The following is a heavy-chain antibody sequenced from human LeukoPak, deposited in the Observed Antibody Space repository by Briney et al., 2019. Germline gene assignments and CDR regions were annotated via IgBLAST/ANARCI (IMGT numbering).Heavy chain of an antibody. V-gene: IGHV3-21*01. CDR1: GLTFSSYS. J-gene: IGHJ4*02. Sequence: PGGSLRLSCAASGLTFSSYSMNWVRQAPGKGLEWVSSISSSSSYIYYADSVKGRFTISRDNAKNSLYLQMNSLRAEDTAVYYCASGCSSTSCYRGRDYWGQGTLVTVSS. CDR3: ASGCSSTSCYRGRDY. CDR2: ISSSSSYI. D-gene: IGHD2-2*01.